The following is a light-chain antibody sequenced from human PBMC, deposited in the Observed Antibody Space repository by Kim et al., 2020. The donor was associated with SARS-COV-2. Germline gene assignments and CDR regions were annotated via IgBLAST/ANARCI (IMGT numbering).Light chain of an antibody. V-gene: IGLV2-8*01. CDR1: SSDVGGYNY. Sequence: QSALTQPPSASGSLGQSVTISCTGTSSDVGGYNYVSWYQQHPGKAPKLMIYEVSKRPSGVPDRFSGSKSGNTASLTVSGLQAEDEADYYCTSYAGSNREVFGGGTQLTVL. CDR2: EVS. J-gene: IGLJ2*01. CDR3: TSYAGSNREV.